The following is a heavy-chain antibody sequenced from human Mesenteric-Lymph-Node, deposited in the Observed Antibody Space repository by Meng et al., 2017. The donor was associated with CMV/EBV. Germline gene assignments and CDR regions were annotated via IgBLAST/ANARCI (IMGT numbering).Heavy chain of an antibody. J-gene: IGHJ4*02. CDR3: ARMYYDFWSGYWGGFVDY. CDR1: GFTVSSNY. Sequence: GESLKISCAASGFTVSSNYMTWVRQAPGKGLEWVSVIYSGGGTYYADSVKGRFTISRDYSNNTLYLQMNRLRPDDTAVYYCARMYYDFWSGYWGGFVDYWGQGTLVTVSS. D-gene: IGHD3-3*01. V-gene: IGHV3-66*02. CDR2: IYSGGGT.